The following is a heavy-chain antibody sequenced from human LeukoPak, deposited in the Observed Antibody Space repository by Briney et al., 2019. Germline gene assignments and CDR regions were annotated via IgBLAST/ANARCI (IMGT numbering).Heavy chain of an antibody. V-gene: IGHV4-34*01. J-gene: IGHJ4*02. CDR2: ISHSGST. D-gene: IGHD1-26*01. CDR3: VRGDAGGATYSY. Sequence: SETLSLTCAVYGGSFSGYYWSWIRQPPGKGLEWIGEISHSGSTNYNPSLKSRVTISVDTSKNQFSLKLSSVTAADTAVYYCVRGDAGGATYSYWGQGTLVTVSS. CDR1: GGSFSGYY.